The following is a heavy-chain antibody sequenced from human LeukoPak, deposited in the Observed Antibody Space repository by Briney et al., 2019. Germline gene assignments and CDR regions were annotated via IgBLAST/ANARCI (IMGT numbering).Heavy chain of an antibody. V-gene: IGHV1-69*05. CDR3: ASYDYGDYGPDY. CDR2: IMPIFGTA. D-gene: IGHD4-17*01. CDR1: GGTFSSYS. J-gene: IGHJ4*02. Sequence: SVKVSCKASGGTFSSYSISWVRQAPGQGLEWRGGIMPIFGTANYAQKFQGRVTITTDESTSTAYMELSSLRSEDTAVYYCASYDYGDYGPDYWGQGTLVTVSS.